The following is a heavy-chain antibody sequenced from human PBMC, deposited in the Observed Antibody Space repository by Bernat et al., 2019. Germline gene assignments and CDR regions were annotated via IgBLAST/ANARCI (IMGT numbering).Heavy chain of an antibody. CDR2: INSDGSST. J-gene: IGHJ4*02. V-gene: IGHV3-74*01. CDR1: GFTFSDYW. D-gene: IGHD5-24*01. Sequence: EVQLVESGGGLVQPGGSLRLSCVASGFTFSDYWMHWVRQAPGKGLVWVSRINSDGSSTSYADSVKGRFTISRDNAKNTPYLQMNSLRVEDTAVYYCGRDVSRYGDYWGQGTLVTVSS. CDR3: GRDVSRYGDY.